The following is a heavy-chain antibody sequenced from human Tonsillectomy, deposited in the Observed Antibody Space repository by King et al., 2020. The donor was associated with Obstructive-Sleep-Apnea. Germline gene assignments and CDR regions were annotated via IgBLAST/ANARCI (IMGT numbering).Heavy chain of an antibody. V-gene: IGHV3-23*04. CDR1: GLIFRSSA. Sequence: VQLVESGGGSVQPGGSLRLSCAASGLIFRSSAMNWVRQAPGKGLEWVSTISSSGDYTYYADSVKGRFTISRDNSNNTIYLQMNSLRADDTALSYCARMGCDCCWDVNYHPMDVWGQGTTVTVTS. CDR3: ARMGCDCCWDVNYHPMDV. J-gene: IGHJ6*02. D-gene: IGHD2-21*02. CDR2: ISSSGDYT.